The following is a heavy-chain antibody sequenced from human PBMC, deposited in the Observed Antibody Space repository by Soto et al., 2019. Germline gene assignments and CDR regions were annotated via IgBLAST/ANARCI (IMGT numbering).Heavy chain of an antibody. CDR1: GFTFSSYA. CDR2: ISGSGGST. CDR3: AKGPDGDARYYYYYYMDV. V-gene: IGHV3-23*01. D-gene: IGHD4-17*01. Sequence: EVQLLESGGGLVQPGGSLRLSCAASGFTFSSYAMSWVRQAPGKGLEWVSAISGSGGSTYYADSVKGRFTISRDNSKNTLYLQMNSLRAEDTAVYYCAKGPDGDARYYYYYYMDVWGKGTTVTVSS. J-gene: IGHJ6*03.